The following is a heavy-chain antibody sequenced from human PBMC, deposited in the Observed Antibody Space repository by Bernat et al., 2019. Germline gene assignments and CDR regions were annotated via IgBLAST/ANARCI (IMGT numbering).Heavy chain of an antibody. CDR1: GFTFSSYA. CDR3: ARVYSSSSQYYYYYYYMDV. CDR2: ISYDGSNK. J-gene: IGHJ6*03. Sequence: QVQLVESGGGVVQPGRSLRLSCAASGFTFSSYAMHWVRQAPGKGLEWVAVISYDGSNKYYADSVKGRFTISRDNSKNTLYLQMNSLRAEDMAVYYCARVYSSSSQYYYYYYYMDVWGKGTTVTVSS. V-gene: IGHV3-30-3*01. D-gene: IGHD6-6*01.